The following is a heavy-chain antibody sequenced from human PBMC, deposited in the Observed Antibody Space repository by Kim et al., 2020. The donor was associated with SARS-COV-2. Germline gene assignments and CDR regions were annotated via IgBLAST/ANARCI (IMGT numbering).Heavy chain of an antibody. CDR3: ARGVPTVIPGDLDY. Sequence: DSWKGRFTISRDNAKDSLYLQMNRLRAKDPAVYYCARGVPTVIPGDLDYWGRGTLVTVSS. D-gene: IGHD4-17*01. J-gene: IGHJ4*02. V-gene: IGHV3-7*01.